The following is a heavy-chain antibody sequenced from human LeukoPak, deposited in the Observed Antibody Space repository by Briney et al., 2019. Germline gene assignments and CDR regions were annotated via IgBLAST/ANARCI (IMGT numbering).Heavy chain of an antibody. CDR3: ARDGYDILTGYHQAMDV. CDR1: GYTFTNFG. V-gene: IGHV1-18*01. CDR2: ISAYNGNT. Sequence: ASVKVSCKASGYTFTNFGVSWVRRAPGQGLEWMGWISAYNGNTNYAQKFQGRVTMTADTSTSTAHMELRSLRSDDTAVYYCARDGYDILTGYHQAMDVWGLGTTVIVFS. D-gene: IGHD3-9*01. J-gene: IGHJ6*02.